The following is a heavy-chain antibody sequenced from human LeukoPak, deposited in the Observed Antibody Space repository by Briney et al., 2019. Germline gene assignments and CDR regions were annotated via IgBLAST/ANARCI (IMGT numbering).Heavy chain of an antibody. CDR1: GYTFTSYD. CDR2: MNPNSGNT. D-gene: IGHD3-16*01. J-gene: IGHJ5*02. V-gene: IGHV1-8*01. Sequence: ASVKVSCKASGYTFTSYDINWVRQATGQGLEWMGWMNPNSGNTGYAQKFQGRVTMTRNTSISTAYMELSSLRSEDTAVYYCARALDLYDYVWGTLNCSAPWGQETLVTFSS. CDR3: ARALDLYDYVWGTLNCSAP.